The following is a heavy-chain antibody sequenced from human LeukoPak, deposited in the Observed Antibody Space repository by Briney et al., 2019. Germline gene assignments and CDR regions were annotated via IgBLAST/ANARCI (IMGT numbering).Heavy chain of an antibody. CDR1: GFTFDDYA. D-gene: IGHD6-19*01. CDR3: AKDGGGSGWYGYYYYYMDV. Sequence: GGSLRLSCAASGFTFDDYAMHWVRQAPGKGLEWVSGISWKSGSIGYADSVKGRFTISRDNAKNSLYLQMNSLRAEDTALYYCAKDGGGSGWYGYYYYYMDVWGKGTTVTVSS. V-gene: IGHV3-9*01. J-gene: IGHJ6*03. CDR2: ISWKSGSI.